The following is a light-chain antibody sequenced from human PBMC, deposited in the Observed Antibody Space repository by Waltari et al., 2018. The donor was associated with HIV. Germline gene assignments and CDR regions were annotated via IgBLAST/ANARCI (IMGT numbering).Light chain of an antibody. Sequence: QSVLTQPASVSGSPGQSITISCTGSTSDFGLSNFISWYQQHPGGVPKVIISGVSSRPSGVSSRFSGSKSGNTASLTIAWLQTEDEADYYCTSFTSNYTVMFGGGTKVTVL. J-gene: IGLJ3*02. V-gene: IGLV2-14*01. CDR3: TSFTSNYTVM. CDR1: TSDFGLSNF. CDR2: GVS.